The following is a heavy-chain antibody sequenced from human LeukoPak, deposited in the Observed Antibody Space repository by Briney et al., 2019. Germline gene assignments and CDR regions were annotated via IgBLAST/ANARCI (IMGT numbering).Heavy chain of an antibody. V-gene: IGHV4-39*02. CDR3: ARDLPLDSGY. CDR1: GGSISSSSYY. D-gene: IGHD3-10*01. Sequence: SETLSLTCTVSGGSISSSSYYWGWIRQPPGKGLEWIGSIYYSGSTYYNPSLKSRVTISVDTSKNQFSLKLSSVTAADTAVYYCARDLPLDSGYWGQGTLVTVSS. J-gene: IGHJ4*02. CDR2: IYYSGST.